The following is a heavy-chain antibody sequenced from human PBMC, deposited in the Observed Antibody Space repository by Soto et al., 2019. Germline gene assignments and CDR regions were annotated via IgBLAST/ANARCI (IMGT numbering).Heavy chain of an antibody. CDR3: ATDKGAFTFGP. V-gene: IGHV1-18*04. J-gene: IGHJ5*02. CDR2: ISANTGDT. CDR1: GYSFSTNG. Sequence: QVQLAQSGAEVKKPGASITVSCKASGYSFSTNGVSWVRQAPGQGLEWMGWISANTGDTLYAEKFEDRITLTADTPTTTAYMELRSLRPDDTATYFCATDKGAFTFGPWGQGTLITVSS.